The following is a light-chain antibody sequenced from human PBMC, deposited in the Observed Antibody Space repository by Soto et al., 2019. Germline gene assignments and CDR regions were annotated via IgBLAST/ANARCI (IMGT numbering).Light chain of an antibody. CDR1: QSVFYSSNNKNY. CDR2: WAS. CDR3: QQYYSTPWT. J-gene: IGKJ1*01. Sequence: DIVMTQSPDSLTVSLGERATINCKSSQSVFYSSNNKNYLAWYQQKSGQPPKLLIYWASTRESGVPDRFSGSGSGTDFTLTISSLQDEDVALYYCQQYYSTPWTFGQGTKVEIK. V-gene: IGKV4-1*01.